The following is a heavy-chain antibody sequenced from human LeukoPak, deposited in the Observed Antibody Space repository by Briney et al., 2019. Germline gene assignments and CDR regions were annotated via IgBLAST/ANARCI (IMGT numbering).Heavy chain of an antibody. V-gene: IGHV4-59*01. J-gene: IGHJ4*02. Sequence: SETLSLTCTVSGGSIRSYYWSWIRQPPGKGLEWIGYVYYSGNTNYNPSLKSRVTVSVDTSKNQFSLKLSSVTAADTAVYYCARVGRGHFDYWGQGTLVTVSS. CDR3: ARVGRGHFDY. CDR2: VYYSGNT. CDR1: GGSIRSYY.